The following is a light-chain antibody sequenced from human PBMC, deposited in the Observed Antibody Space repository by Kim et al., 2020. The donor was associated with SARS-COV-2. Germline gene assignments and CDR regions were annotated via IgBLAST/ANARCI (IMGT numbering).Light chain of an antibody. J-gene: IGKJ4*01. CDR3: HQRANWPALT. Sequence: EIVLTQSPATLSFSPGDRAILSCRASQNIGRYLAWYQQRPGQAPRLLIYEVFNRAACVPARFSGNGSETDFTLTITSLEPDDFAVYYCHQRANWPALTFGGGTKVDIK. CDR1: QNIGRY. CDR2: EVF. V-gene: IGKV3-11*01.